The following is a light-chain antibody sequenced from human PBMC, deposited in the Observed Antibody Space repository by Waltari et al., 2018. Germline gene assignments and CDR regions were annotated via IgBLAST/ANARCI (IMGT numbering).Light chain of an antibody. Sequence: EIVLTQSPDTLSLSPGDGATLSCRTSQSVGRSLAWYQQKRGQAPRLLIYGASSRATGIPDRFSGSGSGTDFSLTISRLEPEDFAVYYCQHYVTLPVTFGQGTKVEIK. CDR2: GAS. CDR1: QSVGRS. J-gene: IGKJ1*01. V-gene: IGKV3-20*01. CDR3: QHYVTLPVT.